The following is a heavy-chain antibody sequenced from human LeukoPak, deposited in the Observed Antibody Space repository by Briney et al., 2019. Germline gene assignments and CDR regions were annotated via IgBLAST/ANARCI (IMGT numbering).Heavy chain of an antibody. D-gene: IGHD6-19*01. V-gene: IGHV3-7*04. J-gene: IGHJ4*02. CDR1: EFTFRSYW. Sequence: WGSLRLSCAASEFTFRSYWMSWVRQAPGKGLEWVANIKEDGSETNYVDSVKGRFTISRDNAKNSLYLQMNSLRAEDTAVYYCARDRSVAGLLDSWGQGTLVTVS. CDR2: IKEDGSET. CDR3: ARDRSVAGLLDS.